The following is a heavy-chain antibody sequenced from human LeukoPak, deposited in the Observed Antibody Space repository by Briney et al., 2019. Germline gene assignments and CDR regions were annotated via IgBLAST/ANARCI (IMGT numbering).Heavy chain of an antibody. J-gene: IGHJ4*02. Sequence: SETLSLTCTVSGGSISSHYWSWIRQPAGKGLEWIGRIYTSGSTNYNPSLKSRVTISVDTSKNQFSLKLSSVTAADTAVYYCARDYIYGPTAEDWGQGTLVTVSS. D-gene: IGHD3-10*01. CDR3: ARDYIYGPTAED. V-gene: IGHV4-4*07. CDR1: GGSISSHY. CDR2: IYTSGST.